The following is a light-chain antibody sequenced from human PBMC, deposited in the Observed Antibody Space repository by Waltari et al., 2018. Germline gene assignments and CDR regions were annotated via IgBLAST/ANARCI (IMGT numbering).Light chain of an antibody. CDR2: GTS. CDR1: GSTLGAGYD. CDR3: QSYDTSLSVV. Sequence: QSVLTQPPSVSGAPGQRVSISCTGSGSTLGAGYDVHWYQQLPGKAPKLLTYGTSTRPPGVPDRFFGSQSGTSASLAITALQAEDEAEYYCQSYDTSLSVVFGGGTKLTVL. V-gene: IGLV1-40*01. J-gene: IGLJ2*01.